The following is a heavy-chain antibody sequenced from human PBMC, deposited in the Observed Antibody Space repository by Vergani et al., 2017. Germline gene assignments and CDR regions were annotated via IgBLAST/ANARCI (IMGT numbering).Heavy chain of an antibody. V-gene: IGHV3-7*01. CDR1: GFTFSSYG. CDR2: IKQDGSEK. Sequence: VQLVESGGGVVQPGRSLRLSCAASGFTFSSYGMHWVRQAPGKGLEWVANIKQDGSEKYYVDSVKGRFTISRDNAKNSLYLQMNSLRAEDTAVYYCARVVFGVSIGPGAFDIWGQGTMVTVSS. CDR3: ARVVFGVSIGPGAFDI. D-gene: IGHD3-3*01. J-gene: IGHJ3*02.